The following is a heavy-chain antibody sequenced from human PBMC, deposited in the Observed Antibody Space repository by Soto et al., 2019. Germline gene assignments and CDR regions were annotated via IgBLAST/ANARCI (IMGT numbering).Heavy chain of an antibody. CDR1: GFTFSSYG. V-gene: IGHV3-33*01. D-gene: IGHD6-19*01. CDR3: ARVHSSGWYYFDY. J-gene: IGHJ4*02. CDR2: IWYDGSNK. Sequence: TGGSLRLSCAASGFTFSSYGMHWVRQAPGKGLEWVAVIWYDGSNKYYADSVKGRFTISRDNSKNTLYLQMNSLRAEDTAVYYCARVHSSGWYYFDYWGQGTLVTVSS.